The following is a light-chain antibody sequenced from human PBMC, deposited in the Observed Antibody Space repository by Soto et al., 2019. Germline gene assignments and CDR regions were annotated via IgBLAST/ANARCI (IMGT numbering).Light chain of an antibody. CDR2: GAS. J-gene: IGKJ1*01. Sequence: EIVITQSPATLSVSQGEGATLSCRASQSVSSKLAWYQQKPGQAPRLLIYGASTRATGIPARFSGSGSGTEFTLIISSLQSEDSAVYYCQQYNSWLWTFGQGTKVDIK. V-gene: IGKV3-15*01. CDR1: QSVSSK. CDR3: QQYNSWLWT.